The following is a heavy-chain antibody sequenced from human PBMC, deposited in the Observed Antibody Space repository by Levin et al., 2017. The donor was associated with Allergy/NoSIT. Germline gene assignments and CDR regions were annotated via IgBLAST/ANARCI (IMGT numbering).Heavy chain of an antibody. CDR1: GFNFGDYG. D-gene: IGHD1-7*01. V-gene: IGHV3-33*01. Sequence: GGSLRLSCAASGFNFGDYGMNWVRQAPGKGLEWVALTWYDGSGKYYADSVKGRFTISRDNSKSMLYLQMNSLRVEDTAMYYCASAASIAGTNWESGGEGTPVTVSS. CDR3: ASAASIAGTNWES. CDR2: TWYDGSGK. J-gene: IGHJ4*02.